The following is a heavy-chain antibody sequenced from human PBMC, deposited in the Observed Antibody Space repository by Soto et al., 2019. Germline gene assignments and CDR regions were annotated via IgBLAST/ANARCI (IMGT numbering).Heavy chain of an antibody. CDR3: ARGGHLGATFDY. CDR1: GYTFDIFG. D-gene: IGHD1-26*01. Sequence: ASVKVSCKASGYTFDIFGMNWVRQSPGLGLEWMGWISPYNGKTEIAEKFQGRVTMATDTSTGTAYMELSSLTYEDTAVYFCARGGHLGATFDYWGQGTLVTGSS. CDR2: ISPYNGKT. V-gene: IGHV1-18*04. J-gene: IGHJ4*02.